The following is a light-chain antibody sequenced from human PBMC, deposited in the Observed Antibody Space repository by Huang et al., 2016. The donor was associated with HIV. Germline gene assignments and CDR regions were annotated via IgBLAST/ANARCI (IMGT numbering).Light chain of an antibody. CDR1: QGISSY. J-gene: IGKJ1*01. Sequence: IQLTQSPSSLSASVGDRVTITCLASQGISSYLAWYQEKPGKAPKLLIYSASTLQSGVPSRFNSSGAGTNFTLTISSLQPEDFATYYCQQLNSYPRTFGQGTKVEIK. V-gene: IGKV1-9*01. CDR3: QQLNSYPRT. CDR2: SAS.